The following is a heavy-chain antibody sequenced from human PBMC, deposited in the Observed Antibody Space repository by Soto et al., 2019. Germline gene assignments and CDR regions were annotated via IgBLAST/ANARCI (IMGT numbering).Heavy chain of an antibody. CDR1: GYTFTSYG. V-gene: IGHV1-18*01. D-gene: IGHD3-3*01. Sequence: QVQLVQSGAEVKKPGASVKVSCKASGYTFTSYGISWVRQAPGQGLEWMGWISAYNGNTNYAQKLQARVTMTTDTSTSTAYMELRSLRSDDTAVYYCARDRTYYDFWSGVRTYYYYGMDVWGQGTTVTVSS. CDR2: ISAYNGNT. J-gene: IGHJ6*02. CDR3: ARDRTYYDFWSGVRTYYYYGMDV.